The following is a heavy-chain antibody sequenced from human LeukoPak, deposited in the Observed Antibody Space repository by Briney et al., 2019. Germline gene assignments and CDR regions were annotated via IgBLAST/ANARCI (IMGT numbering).Heavy chain of an antibody. CDR3: ARGDGYSYGYYFDY. J-gene: IGHJ4*02. V-gene: IGHV4-34*01. D-gene: IGHD5-18*01. Sequence: SETLSLTCAVYGGSFSGYYWSWIRQPPGKGLEWIGEINHSGSTNYNPSLKSRVTISVDTSKNQFSLNLSSVTAADTAVNYCARGDGYSYGYYFDYWGQGTLVTVSS. CDR1: GGSFSGYY. CDR2: INHSGST.